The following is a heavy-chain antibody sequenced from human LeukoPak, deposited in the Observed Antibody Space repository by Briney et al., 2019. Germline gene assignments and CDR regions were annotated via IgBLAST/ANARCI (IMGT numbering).Heavy chain of an antibody. CDR2: ISGSGGST. J-gene: IGHJ4*02. V-gene: IGHV3-23*01. CDR3: AKEEDTLVVVGMTTSPYYFDY. CDR1: GFTFKIYA. Sequence: GGSLKLSCAACGFTFKIYAMSWVRQAPGKGLEWVSAISGSGGSTYYADSVKGRFTISRDNSKNTLYLQLNSLRAEDTAVYYCAKEEDTLVVVGMTTSPYYFDYGGQGSLVTVSS. D-gene: IGHD3-22*01.